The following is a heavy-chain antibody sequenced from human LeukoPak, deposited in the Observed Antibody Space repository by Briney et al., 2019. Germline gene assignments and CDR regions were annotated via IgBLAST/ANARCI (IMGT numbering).Heavy chain of an antibody. V-gene: IGHV4-59*01. J-gene: IGHJ4*02. CDR3: ASGPGAATLF. D-gene: IGHD6-25*01. CDR2: IFYTGST. Sequence: PSETLSLTCTVSGGSISSYYWSWIRQPPGKGLEWIGYIFYTGSTNYNPSLKSRVTISVDTSKNQFSLKLSSVTAADTAVYYCASGPGAATLFWGQGTLVTVSS. CDR1: GGSISSYY.